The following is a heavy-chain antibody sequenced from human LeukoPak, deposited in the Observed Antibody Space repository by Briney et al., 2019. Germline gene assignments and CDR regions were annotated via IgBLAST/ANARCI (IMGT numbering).Heavy chain of an antibody. CDR2: ISSSGSTI. D-gene: IGHD3-9*01. J-gene: IGHJ3*02. V-gene: IGHV3-11*01. CDR3: ARAHDIGYLPYDAFDI. Sequence: GGYLRLYCAASGFTFSDYYMSWIRQAPGKGLEWVSYISSSGSTIYYADSVKGRFTISRDNAKNSLYLQMNSLRAEDTAVYYCARAHDIGYLPYDAFDIWGQGTMVTVSS. CDR1: GFTFSDYY.